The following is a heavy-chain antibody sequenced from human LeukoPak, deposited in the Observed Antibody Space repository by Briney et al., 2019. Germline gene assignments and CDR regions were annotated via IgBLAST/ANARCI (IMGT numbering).Heavy chain of an antibody. J-gene: IGHJ4*02. Sequence: ASVKVSCKASGYTFTSYGISWVRQAPGQGLEWMGWISADNGNTNYAQKLQGRVTMTTDTYTRTAYMELRSLRSDDTAVYYCASVAAVANFDYWGQETLVTVSS. CDR2: ISADNGNT. CDR1: GYTFTSYG. D-gene: IGHD6-13*01. V-gene: IGHV1-18*01. CDR3: ASVAAVANFDY.